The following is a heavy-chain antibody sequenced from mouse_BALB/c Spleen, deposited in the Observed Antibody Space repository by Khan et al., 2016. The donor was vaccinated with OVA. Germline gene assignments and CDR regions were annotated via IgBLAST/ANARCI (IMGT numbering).Heavy chain of an antibody. V-gene: IGHV5-6*01. J-gene: IGHJ3*01. Sequence: VQLKESGGDLVKPGGSLNLSCAASGFTFSTYGMSWVRQAPDKRLEWVATVSTGGSYTYYPDSVKGRFTISRDNAKNTLYLQMSGLRSEDTAMFYCTSLAYYYDSEGFAYWGQGTLVTVSA. CDR2: VSTGGSYT. D-gene: IGHD1-1*01. CDR1: GFTFSTYG. CDR3: TSLAYYYDSEGFAY.